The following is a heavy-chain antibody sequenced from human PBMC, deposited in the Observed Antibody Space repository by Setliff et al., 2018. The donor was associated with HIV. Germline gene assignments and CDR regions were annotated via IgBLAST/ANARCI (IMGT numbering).Heavy chain of an antibody. CDR2: IYTSGST. V-gene: IGHV4-61*09. CDR1: GGSITSGSYY. J-gene: IGHJ3*02. D-gene: IGHD3-9*01. CDR3: ARRERYYDILTGRVSDGFDI. Sequence: KPSETLSLTCTVSGGSITSGSYYWSWIRQPAGKGLECIGHIYTSGSTNYNPSLKSRVTTSVDTSKNHSSLRLSSVTAADTAVYHCARRERYYDILTGRVSDGFDIWGQGTMVTVSS.